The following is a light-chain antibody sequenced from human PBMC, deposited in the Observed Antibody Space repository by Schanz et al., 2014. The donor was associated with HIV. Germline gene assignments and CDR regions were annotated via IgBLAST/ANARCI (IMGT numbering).Light chain of an antibody. CDR2: AAS. Sequence: EIVLTQSPDTLSLSPGERATLSCRASQTVSSSSLAWYQQKPGQSPRLLIYAASTRATGIPDRFSGSGSGTDFTLTISGLEPEDFAIYYCQQRSDRPYTFGQGAKLEIK. CDR3: QQRSDRPYT. V-gene: IGKV3D-20*02. J-gene: IGKJ2*01. CDR1: QTVSSSS.